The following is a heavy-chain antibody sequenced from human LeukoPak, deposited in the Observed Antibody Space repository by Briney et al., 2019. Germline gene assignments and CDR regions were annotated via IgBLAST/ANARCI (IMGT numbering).Heavy chain of an antibody. V-gene: IGHV4-4*07. CDR1: GGSISSYY. CDR2: IYTSGST. Sequence: PSETLSLTCTVSGGSISSYYWSWLRQPAGKGLEWIWRIYTSGSTNYNPSLKSRVTMSVDTSKNQFSLKLSSVTAADTAVYYCASRGGPYTGQIEDYWGQGTLVTVSS. D-gene: IGHD2-15*01. CDR3: ASRGGPYTGQIEDY. J-gene: IGHJ4*02.